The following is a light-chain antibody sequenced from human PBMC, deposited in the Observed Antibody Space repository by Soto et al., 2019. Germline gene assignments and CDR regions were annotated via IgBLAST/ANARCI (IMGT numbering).Light chain of an antibody. CDR3: QQLNSYPT. CDR2: GAS. Sequence: IVLPQSPGTLSVSAGERATLSCGARQSVSSSYLAWYQQRPGQAPRLLIYGASIRATGIPDRFSGSGSATDFTLTISSLEPEDFATYYCQQLNSYPTCGQGTRLEI. V-gene: IGKV3-20*01. J-gene: IGKJ5*01. CDR1: QSVSSSY.